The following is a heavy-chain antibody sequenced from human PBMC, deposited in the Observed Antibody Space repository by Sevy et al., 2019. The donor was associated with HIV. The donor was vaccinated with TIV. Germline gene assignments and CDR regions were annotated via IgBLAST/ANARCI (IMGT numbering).Heavy chain of an antibody. CDR3: ARAMGV. CDR2: INQDGSEL. V-gene: IGHV3-7*01. Sequence: GGSLRLSCVGAGISISSHWMNWVRQSPGKGLEWVANINQDGSELYYVGSVKGRFTISRDNARNSGYLQMHSLSVEDSGVYYCARAMGVWGQGTTVIVSS. J-gene: IGHJ6*02. CDR1: GISISSHW.